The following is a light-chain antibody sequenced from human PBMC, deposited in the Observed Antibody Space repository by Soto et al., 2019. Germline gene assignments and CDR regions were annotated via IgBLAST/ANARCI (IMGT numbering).Light chain of an antibody. J-gene: IGKJ1*01. CDR2: GAS. CDR3: QQYYNWPRT. V-gene: IGKV3-15*01. Sequence: DIVLTQSPGTLSLSPGERATLSCRASQSLGSDLAWYQQKPGQAPRLLIFGASARPTGIPARISGSGSGTEFTLTISSLRSEDFAVYFCQQYYNWPRTFGQGTKEDIK. CDR1: QSLGSD.